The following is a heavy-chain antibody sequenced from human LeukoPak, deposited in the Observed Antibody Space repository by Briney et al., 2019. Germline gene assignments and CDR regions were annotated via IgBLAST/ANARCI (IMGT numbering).Heavy chain of an antibody. CDR1: GFAFSSYW. V-gene: IGHV4-59*01. J-gene: IGHJ4*02. CDR3: ARAPRMATMAEY. CDR2: IYYSGST. D-gene: IGHD5-24*01. Sequence: GSLRLSCAASGFAFSSYWMSWIRQPPGKGLEWIGYIYYSGSTNYNPSLKSRVTISVDTSKNQFSLKLSSVTAADTAVYYCARAPRMATMAEYWGQGTLVTVSS.